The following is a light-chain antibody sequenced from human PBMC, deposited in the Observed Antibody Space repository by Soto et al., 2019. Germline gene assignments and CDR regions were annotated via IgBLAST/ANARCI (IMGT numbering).Light chain of an antibody. J-gene: IGLJ1*01. CDR1: SSNIGSNT. CDR2: RNN. CDR3: AAWDDSLDGYV. Sequence: QSVLTQPPSASGTPGKRVSVSCSGSSSNIGSNTVHWYQQLPGTAPKLLMYRNNQRPSGVPDRFSGSKSGTSASLAISGLQSEDEADYYCAAWDDSLDGYVFGTGTKLTVL. V-gene: IGLV1-44*01.